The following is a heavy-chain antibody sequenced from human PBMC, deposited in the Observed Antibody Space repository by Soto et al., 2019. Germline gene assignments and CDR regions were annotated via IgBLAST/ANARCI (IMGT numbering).Heavy chain of an antibody. J-gene: IGHJ6*02. CDR3: ARDLWGYCGTDCYPLDV. V-gene: IGHV4-59*01. Sequence: SETLSLTCTVSGGSISGYYWSWIRQPPGKGLEWIGYMYNTGSNVYNPSFKSRVTISVDTSKNQFSLKLNSVTAADTAVYYCARDLWGYCGTDCYPLDVWGQGTTVTVSS. CDR1: GGSISGYY. CDR2: MYNTGSN. D-gene: IGHD2-21*02.